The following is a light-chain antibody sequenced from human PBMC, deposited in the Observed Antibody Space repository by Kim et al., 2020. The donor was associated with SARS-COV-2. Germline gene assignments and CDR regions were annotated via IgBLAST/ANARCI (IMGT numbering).Light chain of an antibody. V-gene: IGLV1-51*01. CDR3: GTWDDRLDAGV. CDR2: KDN. J-gene: IGLJ3*02. CDR1: TSNIRNNL. Sequence: GPRVTLSCSGGTSNIRNNLVSWYQHLPGTAPKVLIYKDNKRPSGVPGRFSASKSGTSATLAITGLQTGDEGDYYCGTWDDRLDAGVFGGGTQLTVL.